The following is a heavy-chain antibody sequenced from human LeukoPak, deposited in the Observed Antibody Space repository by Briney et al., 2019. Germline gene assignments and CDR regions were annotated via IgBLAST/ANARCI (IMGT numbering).Heavy chain of an antibody. CDR3: ASIAARRGYYFDY. CDR1: GGSISSSSYY. D-gene: IGHD6-6*01. V-gene: IGHV4-39*01. J-gene: IGHJ4*02. Sequence: SETLSLTCTVSGGSISSSSYYWGWIRQPPGKGLEWIGSIYYSGSTYYNPSLRSRVTISVDTSKNQFSLKLSSVTAADTAVYYCASIAARRGYYFDYWGQGTLVTVSS. CDR2: IYYSGST.